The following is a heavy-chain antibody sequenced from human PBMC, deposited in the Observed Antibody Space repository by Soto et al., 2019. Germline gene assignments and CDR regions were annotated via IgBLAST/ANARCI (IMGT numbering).Heavy chain of an antibody. CDR1: GFTFSSYA. V-gene: IGHV3-30-3*01. CDR3: ARESVTATFDY. Sequence: QVQLVESGGGVVQPGRSLRLSCAASGFTFSSYAMHWVRQAPGKGLEWVAVISYDGSNKYYADSVKGRFTISRDNSKNTLYLQMNSLRAEDTAVYYCARESVTATFDYWGQGTLVTVSS. J-gene: IGHJ4*02. D-gene: IGHD2-21*02. CDR2: ISYDGSNK.